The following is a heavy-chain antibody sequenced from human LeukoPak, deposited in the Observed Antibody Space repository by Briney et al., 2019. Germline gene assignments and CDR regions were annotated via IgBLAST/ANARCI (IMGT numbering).Heavy chain of an antibody. V-gene: IGHV4-59*01. J-gene: IGHJ4*02. CDR2: IYYSGST. CDR3: ARAPAHYYDSSDHYYVGESYFDY. Sequence: SETLSLTCTVSGGSISSYYWSWIRQPPGKGLEWIGYIYYSGSTNYNPSLKSRVTISVDTSKNQFSLKLSSVTAADTAVYYCARAPAHYYDSSDHYYVGESYFDYWGQGTLVTVSS. D-gene: IGHD3-22*01. CDR1: GGSISSYY.